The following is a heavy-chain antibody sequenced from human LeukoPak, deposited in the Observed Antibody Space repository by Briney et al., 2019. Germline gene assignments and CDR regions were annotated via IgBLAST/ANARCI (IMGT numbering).Heavy chain of an antibody. V-gene: IGHV4-59*12. D-gene: IGHD5-12*01. Sequence: PSETLSLTCTVSGGSISSYYWSWVRQPPGKRLEWIGYIYYSGSTNYNPSLKSRVTISVDTSKNQFSLKLSSVTAADTAVYYCARGKVATIDYWGQGTLVTVSS. CDR3: ARGKVATIDY. CDR1: GGSISSYY. CDR2: IYYSGST. J-gene: IGHJ4*02.